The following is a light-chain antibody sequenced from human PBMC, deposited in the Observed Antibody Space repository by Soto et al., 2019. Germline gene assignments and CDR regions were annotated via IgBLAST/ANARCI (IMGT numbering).Light chain of an antibody. V-gene: IGLV3-21*02. CDR2: DDS. J-gene: IGLJ2*01. CDR3: QVWDTTTEHAV. Sequence: SYELAQPPPGSVAPGQTARITCGGNSIGTKSVHWYQQKPGQAPVLVVFDDSDRPSGIPERFSGSNSGNTATLTISRGEVGDEADYFCQVWDTTTEHAVFGGGTKVTV. CDR1: SIGTKS.